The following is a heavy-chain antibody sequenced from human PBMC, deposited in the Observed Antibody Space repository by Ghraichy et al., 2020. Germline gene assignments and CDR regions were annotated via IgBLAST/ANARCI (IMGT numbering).Heavy chain of an antibody. CDR2: ISSSSSYI. CDR3: ARDCPSGASGMGY. CDR1: GFTFSSYS. Sequence: GESLNISCAASGFTFSSYSMNWVRQAPGKGLEWVSSISSSSSYIYYADSVKGRFTISRDNAKNSLYLQMNSLRAEDTAVYYCARDCPSGASGMGYWGQGTLVTVSS. J-gene: IGHJ4*02. D-gene: IGHD2-15*01. V-gene: IGHV3-21*01.